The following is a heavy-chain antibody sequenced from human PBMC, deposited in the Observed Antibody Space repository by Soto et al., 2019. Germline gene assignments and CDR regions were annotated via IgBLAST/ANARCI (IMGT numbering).Heavy chain of an antibody. CDR3: ARNYYDSSGYYTFDY. J-gene: IGHJ4*02. D-gene: IGHD3-22*01. V-gene: IGHV4-61*01. CDR1: GGSFKSGSYS. Sequence: SETLSLTCTVSGGSFKSGSYSWSWIRQPPGKGLEWIGYIYYSGSTNYNPSLKSRVTISVDTSKNQFSLKLSSVTAADTAVYYCARNYYDSSGYYTFDYWGQGTLVTVSS. CDR2: IYYSGST.